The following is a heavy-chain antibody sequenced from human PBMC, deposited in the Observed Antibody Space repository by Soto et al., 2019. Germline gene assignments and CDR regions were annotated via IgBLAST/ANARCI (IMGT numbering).Heavy chain of an antibody. D-gene: IGHD3-10*01. J-gene: IGHJ4*02. V-gene: IGHV3-72*01. CDR3: VRDSGRGFYFDY. CDR1: GFTFSDHY. CDR2: IRNRPNSYTT. Sequence: EVQLVESGGGLVQPGGSMRLSCAASGFTFSDHYMYWVRQAPGKGLEWVGRIRNRPNSYTTQYAASVKGRFAVLRDDSENLVHLQMTDLKTEDTAVYYCVRDSGRGFYFDYWGQGAQVTVSS.